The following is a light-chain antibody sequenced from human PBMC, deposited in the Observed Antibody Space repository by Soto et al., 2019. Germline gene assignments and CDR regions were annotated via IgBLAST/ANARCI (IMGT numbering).Light chain of an antibody. CDR1: QDVGKW. CDR2: GAS. CDR3: QQFNDYPLT. Sequence: DIPLTQSAPSVSASVGDRVTITCRASQDVGKWLAWYQQKTGKAPTLLIHGASSLQSGVPPRYSGSGYGTDFNLTVSSLQAEDSATYYCQQFNDYPLTFGGGTKVDIK. J-gene: IGKJ4*01. V-gene: IGKV1-12*01.